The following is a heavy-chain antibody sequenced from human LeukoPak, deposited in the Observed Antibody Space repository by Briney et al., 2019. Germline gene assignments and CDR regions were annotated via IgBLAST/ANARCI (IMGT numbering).Heavy chain of an antibody. V-gene: IGHV3-30*02. CDR3: AKDYYDSSGYAS. D-gene: IGHD3-22*01. CDR1: GFTFSIYG. Sequence: GGSLRLSCAASGFTFSIYGMHWVRQAPGKGLEWVAFIAHDGGNKYYADSVKGRVTISRDNSQNTVYLQLNSLSAEDTAIYYCAKDYYDSSGYASWGQGTLVTVSS. J-gene: IGHJ5*02. CDR2: IAHDGGNK.